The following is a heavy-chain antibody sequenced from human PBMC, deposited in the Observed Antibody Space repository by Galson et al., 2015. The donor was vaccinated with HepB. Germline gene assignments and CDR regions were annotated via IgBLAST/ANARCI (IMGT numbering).Heavy chain of an antibody. CDR1: GGTFSSYT. J-gene: IGHJ6*02. CDR2: IIPILGIA. Sequence: SVKVSCKASGGTFSSYTISWVRQAPGQGLEWMGRIIPILGIANYAQKFQGRVTITADKSTSTAYMELSSLRSEDTAVYYCARYSYGSGYGMDVWGQGTTVTVSS. D-gene: IGHD5-18*01. CDR3: ARYSYGSGYGMDV. V-gene: IGHV1-69*02.